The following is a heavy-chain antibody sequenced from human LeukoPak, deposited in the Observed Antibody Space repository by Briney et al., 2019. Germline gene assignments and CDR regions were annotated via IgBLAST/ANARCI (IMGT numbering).Heavy chain of an antibody. D-gene: IGHD3-10*01. Sequence: ASVKVSCKVSGYTLTKLSFHWVRQAPGKGLEWMGSFEPEDGETLYAQKFQGRLTVTEDSSTETAFMELSSLTSEDTAVYYCSTGGVSEVGGTILRNLRAFDVWGQGTMVTVSS. V-gene: IGHV1-24*01. CDR2: FEPEDGET. J-gene: IGHJ3*01. CDR1: GYTLTKLS. CDR3: STGGVSEVGGTILRNLRAFDV.